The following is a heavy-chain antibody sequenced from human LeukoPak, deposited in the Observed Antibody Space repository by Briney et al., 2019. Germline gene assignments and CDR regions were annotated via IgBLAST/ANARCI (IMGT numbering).Heavy chain of an antibody. D-gene: IGHD3-10*01. CDR2: INHSGST. CDR1: GGSFSGYY. J-gene: IGHJ6*02. V-gene: IGHV4-34*01. CDR3: ARRYGSGSYHYYYYGIDV. Sequence: PSETLSLTCAVYGGSFSGYYLSWIHQPPGKGLEWMGEINHSGSTNYNPFLKRRVTISVDTSKYPFSLRLSSVPAADTAVYYCARRYGSGSYHYYYYGIDVWGQGTTVTVSS.